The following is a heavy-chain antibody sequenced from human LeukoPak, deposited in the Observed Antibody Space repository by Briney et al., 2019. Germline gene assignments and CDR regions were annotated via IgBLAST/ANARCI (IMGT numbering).Heavy chain of an antibody. CDR3: TSTGTVCSSTSCYEFDY. CDR1: GFTFGDYA. V-gene: IGHV3-49*04. CDR2: IRSKAYGGTT. Sequence: GGSLRLSYTASGFTFGDYAMSWVRQAPGKGLEWVGFIRSKAYGGTTEYAASVKGRFTISRDDSKSIAYLQMNSLKTEDTAVYYCTSTGTVCSSTSCYEFDYWGQGTLVTASS. J-gene: IGHJ4*02. D-gene: IGHD2-2*01.